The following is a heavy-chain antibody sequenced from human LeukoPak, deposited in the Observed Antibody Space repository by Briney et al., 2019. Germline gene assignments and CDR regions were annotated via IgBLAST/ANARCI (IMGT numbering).Heavy chain of an antibody. J-gene: IGHJ6*02. CDR1: GFTFSSYA. D-gene: IGHD3/OR15-3a*01. V-gene: IGHV3-23*01. CDR2: ISIDGGRT. CDR3: GRSIWTHNSFTTDV. Sequence: GGSLRLSCAASGFTFSSYAMSWVRQAPGKGPEWVSTISIDGGRTYYADSVKGRFTVSRDTSKNTLYLQMNSLRAEDTAVYYCGRSIWTHNSFTTDVWGQGTTVTVSS.